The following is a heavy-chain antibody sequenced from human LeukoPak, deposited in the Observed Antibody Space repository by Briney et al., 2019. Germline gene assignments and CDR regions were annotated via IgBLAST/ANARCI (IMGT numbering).Heavy chain of an antibody. J-gene: IGHJ6*03. Sequence: SETLSLTCTVSGDSISSGDYYWSWIRQPAGKGLEWIGRISSSGSTNYNPSLKSRVTISVDTSKNQFSLKLSSVTAADTAVYFCARLVTPTLYYYYYYYMDVWGKGTTVTVSS. CDR2: ISSSGST. CDR1: GDSISSGDYY. D-gene: IGHD2-15*01. CDR3: ARLVTPTLYYYYYYYMDV. V-gene: IGHV4-61*02.